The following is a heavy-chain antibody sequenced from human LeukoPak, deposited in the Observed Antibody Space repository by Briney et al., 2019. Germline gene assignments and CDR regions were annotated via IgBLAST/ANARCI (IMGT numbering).Heavy chain of an antibody. CDR3: ARDLGNYDRGTSYFDH. Sequence: PGGSLRLSCAASGFTFSTYAMHWVRQAPGKGLEWVGVISYDGNDKYYANSVKGRFTISRDNSKNTVYLQMNSLRDEDTAVYYCARDLGNYDRGTSYFDHWGQGTLVTVSS. CDR2: ISYDGNDK. CDR1: GFTFSTYA. J-gene: IGHJ4*02. D-gene: IGHD3-16*01. V-gene: IGHV3-30*04.